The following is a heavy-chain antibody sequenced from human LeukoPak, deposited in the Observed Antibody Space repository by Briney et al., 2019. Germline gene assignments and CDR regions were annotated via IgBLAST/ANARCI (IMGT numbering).Heavy chain of an antibody. CDR2: MNPNSGNT. CDR3: ARGGAIAAAGTDY. D-gene: IGHD6-13*01. J-gene: IGHJ4*02. V-gene: IGHV1-8*01. Sequence: ASVNVSCKASVYTFISYDINWVRQATGQGLEWMGWMNPNSGNTGYAQKFQGRVTMTRNTSISTAYMELSSLRSEDTAVYYCARGGAIAAAGTDYWGQGTLVTVSS. CDR1: VYTFISYD.